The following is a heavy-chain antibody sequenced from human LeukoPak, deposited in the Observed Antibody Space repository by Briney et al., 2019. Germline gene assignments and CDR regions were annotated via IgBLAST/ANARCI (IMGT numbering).Heavy chain of an antibody. CDR1: GFTFDDYG. CDR2: ISWNSGKI. Sequence: GGSLRLSCAASGFTFDDYGMHWVRQAPGKGLEWVSGISWNSGKIGYADSVKGRFTISRDNAKNSLYLQMDSLRGEDTAFYYCAREDTHEGFWSGYSWVVYYYGMDVWGQGTTVTVSS. J-gene: IGHJ6*02. D-gene: IGHD3-3*01. V-gene: IGHV3-9*01. CDR3: AREDTHEGFWSGYSWVVYYYGMDV.